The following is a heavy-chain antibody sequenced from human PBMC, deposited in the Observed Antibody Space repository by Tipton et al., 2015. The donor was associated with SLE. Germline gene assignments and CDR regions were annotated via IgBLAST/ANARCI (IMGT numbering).Heavy chain of an antibody. CDR3: ATGVQASYVYSDY. D-gene: IGHD3-16*01. CDR1: GLTFNTYA. CDR2: IVGSDSST. J-gene: IGHJ4*02. V-gene: IGHV3-23*01. Sequence: SGLTFNTYAMSWVRQAPGKGLEWVSVIVGSDSSTHYADSVKGRFSISRDNSKNTLYLQMNSLRAEDTAVYYCATGVQASYVYSDYWGQGTLVIVSS.